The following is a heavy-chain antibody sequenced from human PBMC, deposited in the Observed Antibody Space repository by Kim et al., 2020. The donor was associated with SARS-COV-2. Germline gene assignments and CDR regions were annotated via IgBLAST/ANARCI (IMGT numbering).Heavy chain of an antibody. V-gene: IGHV1-69*06. D-gene: IGHD3-22*01. Sequence: SVKVSCKASGGTFSSYAISWVRQAPGQGLEWMGGIIPIFGTANYAQKFQGRVTITADKSTSTAYMELSSLRSEDTAVYYCAILYDTSGYYYYFDYWGQGTLVTVSS. J-gene: IGHJ4*02. CDR2: IIPIFGTA. CDR1: GGTFSSYA. CDR3: AILYDTSGYYYYFDY.